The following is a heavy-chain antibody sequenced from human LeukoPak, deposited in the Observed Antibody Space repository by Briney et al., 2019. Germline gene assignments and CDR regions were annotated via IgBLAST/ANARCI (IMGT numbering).Heavy chain of an antibody. CDR1: GFMFSDYG. CDR2: ISSSSSYI. D-gene: IGHD3-10*01. V-gene: IGHV3-21*01. Sequence: PGGSLRLSCSASGFMFSDYGMHWVRQAPGKGLEWVSSISSSSSYIYYADSVKGRFTISRDNAKNSLYLQMNSLRAEDAAVYYCASAYGSGSYNDYWGQGTLVTVSS. J-gene: IGHJ4*02. CDR3: ASAYGSGSYNDY.